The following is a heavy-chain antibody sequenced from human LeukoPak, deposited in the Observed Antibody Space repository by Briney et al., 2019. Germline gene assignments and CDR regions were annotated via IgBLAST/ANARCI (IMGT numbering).Heavy chain of an antibody. D-gene: IGHD3-3*01. Sequence: SETLSLTCTVSGGSISSYYWSWIRQPPGKGREWIGYIYYSGSTNYNPSLKSRVTISVDTSKNQFSLKLSSVTAADTAVYYCARSVLEWLSPGYYYMDVWGKGTTVTVSS. CDR1: GGSISSYY. CDR3: ARSVLEWLSPGYYYMDV. J-gene: IGHJ6*03. CDR2: IYYSGST. V-gene: IGHV4-59*01.